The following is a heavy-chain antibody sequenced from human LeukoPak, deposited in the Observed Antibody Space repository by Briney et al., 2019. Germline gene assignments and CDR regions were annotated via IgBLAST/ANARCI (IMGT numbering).Heavy chain of an antibody. D-gene: IGHD1-26*01. CDR2: IYGSGVSI. Sequence: GGSLRLSCVASGFAFKNYVMNWVRQAPGKGLEWLATIYGSGVSISYADSVKGRFTISRDNSNNTLYLQMNSLRAEDTAMYYCAKDLGWELPAEAYWGQGILVTVSS. J-gene: IGHJ4*02. CDR3: AKDLGWELPAEAY. V-gene: IGHV3-23*01. CDR1: GFAFKNYV.